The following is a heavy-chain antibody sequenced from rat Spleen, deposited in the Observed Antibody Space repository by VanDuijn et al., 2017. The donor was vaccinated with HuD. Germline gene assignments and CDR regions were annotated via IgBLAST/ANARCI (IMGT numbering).Heavy chain of an antibody. CDR3: TRGYYFDY. CDR1: GFTLSNYD. CDR2: ISYEGSTT. J-gene: IGHJ2*01. V-gene: IGHV5-25*01. Sequence: EVQLVESGGGVVQPGRSMKLSCAASGFTLSNYDMVWVRQAPTKGLEWVASISYEGSTTYYRDSVKGRFTISRDNAKSTLYLQMDSLRSEDTATYYCTRGYYFDYWGQGVMVTVSS.